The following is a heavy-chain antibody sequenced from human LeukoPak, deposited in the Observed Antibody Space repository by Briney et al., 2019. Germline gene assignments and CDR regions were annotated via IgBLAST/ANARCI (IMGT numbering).Heavy chain of an antibody. CDR1: GFTFDDYA. Sequence: PGGSLRLSCVASGFTFDDYAVHWVRLAPGKGLEWVSGISWNSGSIGYADSVKGRLTISRDNAKNSLYLQVNSLRAEDMTVYYCVRGRFRIVVVPAAMTVDHKVKYYYYMDVWGKGTTVTVSS. CDR3: VRGRFRIVVVPAAMTVDHKVKYYYYMDV. J-gene: IGHJ6*03. V-gene: IGHV3-9*03. CDR2: ISWNSGSI. D-gene: IGHD2-2*01.